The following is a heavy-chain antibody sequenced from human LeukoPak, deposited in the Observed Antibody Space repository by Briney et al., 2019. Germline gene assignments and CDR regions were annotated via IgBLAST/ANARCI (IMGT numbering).Heavy chain of an antibody. Sequence: PGGSLRLSCAASGFTVSSNYMSCVRQAPGKGLEWVSFIYSGGSTYYADSGKGRFTISRNNSKNTQYLQMKSLRAEDPAVYYCARVLSIPSTYYMEVWGKGTKVTVSS. CDR3: ARVLSIPSTYYMEV. D-gene: IGHD2-2*01. J-gene: IGHJ6*03. CDR1: GFTVSSNY. V-gene: IGHV3-66*02. CDR2: IYSGGST.